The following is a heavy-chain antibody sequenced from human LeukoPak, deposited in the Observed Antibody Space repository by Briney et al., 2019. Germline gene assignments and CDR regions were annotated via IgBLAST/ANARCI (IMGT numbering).Heavy chain of an antibody. CDR2: LHYSGIT. V-gene: IGHV4-59*01. D-gene: IGHD6-19*01. J-gene: IGHJ4*02. CDR3: ARAGGQWTGIDF. CDR1: GASISSYY. Sequence: SETLSLTCTVSGASISSYYWSWIRQPPGKGLEWTGYLHYSGITNYNSSLKSRVTISPDTSKNQMSLKLSSVTAADTAVYYCARAGGQWTGIDFWGQGTLVTVSS.